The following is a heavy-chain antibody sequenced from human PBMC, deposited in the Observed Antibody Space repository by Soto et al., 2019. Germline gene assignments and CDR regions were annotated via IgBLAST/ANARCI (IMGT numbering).Heavy chain of an antibody. CDR3: AKASAIVYYYYYMDV. Sequence: EVQLLESGGGLVQPGGSLRLSCADSGFTFSSYAMSWVRQAPGKGLEWVSAISGSGGSTYYADSVKGRFTISRDNSKNTLYLQMNSLRAEDTAVYSCAKASAIVYYYYYMDVWGKGTTVTVSS. CDR2: ISGSGGST. V-gene: IGHV3-23*01. CDR1: GFTFSSYA. D-gene: IGHD2-15*01. J-gene: IGHJ6*03.